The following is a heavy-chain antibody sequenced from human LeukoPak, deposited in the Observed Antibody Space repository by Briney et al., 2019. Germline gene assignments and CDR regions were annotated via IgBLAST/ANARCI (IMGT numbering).Heavy chain of an antibody. CDR3: VRDLGVGGSWPLDF. CDR1: GASVSTTSCL. CDR2: ISYTGSS. V-gene: IGHV4-39*07. D-gene: IGHD2-15*01. J-gene: IGHJ4*02. Sequence: PSETLSVTCVVSGASVSTTSCLWGWVRRTPGKGLEWIGSISYTGSSYYNPSLNSRVTMSLDPAKNHFSLRMTSLTAADTAVYYCVRDLGVGGSWPLDFWGPGTVVIVSS.